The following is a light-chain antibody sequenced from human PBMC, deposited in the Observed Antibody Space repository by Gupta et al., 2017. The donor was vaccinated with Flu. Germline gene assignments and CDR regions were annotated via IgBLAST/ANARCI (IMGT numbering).Light chain of an antibody. CDR1: NIGGQS. CDR3: QVWDGSSDHYV. Sequence: SYVLTQPPSVSVAPGQTARITCGGNNIGGQSVHWYQQKPGQAPVLVVYDDNDRPSGIPERFSGSKSGNTATLTISRVEAGDEADDFCQVWDGSSDHYVFGSGTEVTVL. J-gene: IGLJ1*01. V-gene: IGLV3-21*02. CDR2: DDN.